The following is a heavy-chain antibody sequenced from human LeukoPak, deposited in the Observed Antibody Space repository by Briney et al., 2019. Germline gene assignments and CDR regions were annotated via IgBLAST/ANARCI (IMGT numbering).Heavy chain of an antibody. J-gene: IGHJ3*02. D-gene: IGHD3-3*01. Sequence: GGPLRLSCAASGFTFSSYAMHWVRQAPGKGLEWVAVISYDGSNKYYADSVKGRFTISRDNSKNTLYLQMNSLRAEDTAVYYCARDYDFWSGSLDAFDIWGQGTMVTVSS. CDR1: GFTFSSYA. V-gene: IGHV3-30*04. CDR3: ARDYDFWSGSLDAFDI. CDR2: ISYDGSNK.